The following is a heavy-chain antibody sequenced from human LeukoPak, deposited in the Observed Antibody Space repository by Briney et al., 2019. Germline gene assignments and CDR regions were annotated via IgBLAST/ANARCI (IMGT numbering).Heavy chain of an antibody. CDR3: ARAWSVGLLWFGDSP. V-gene: IGHV3-30*04. Sequence: QSGGSLRLSCAASGFDIIGYAMYWVRQAPGKRLEFVASISHDATDRYRESVKGRFTISRDNAKNTLYLQMNSLRAEDTAVYYCARAWSVGLLWFGDSPWGQGTLVTVSS. CDR1: GFDIIGYA. D-gene: IGHD3-10*01. J-gene: IGHJ5*02. CDR2: ISHDATDR.